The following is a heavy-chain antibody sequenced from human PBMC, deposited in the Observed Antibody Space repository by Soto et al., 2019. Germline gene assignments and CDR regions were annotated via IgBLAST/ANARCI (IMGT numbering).Heavy chain of an antibody. V-gene: IGHV3-9*01. CDR1: GFTFDDYA. J-gene: IGHJ4*02. Sequence: GGSRRLSCAASGFTFDDYAMHWVRQAPGKGLEWVSGISWNSGSIGYADSVKGRFTISRDNAKNSLYLQMNSLRAEDTALYYCAKDRGLAAMAYYFDYWGQGTLVTVSS. D-gene: IGHD2-2*01. CDR2: ISWNSGSI. CDR3: AKDRGLAAMAYYFDY.